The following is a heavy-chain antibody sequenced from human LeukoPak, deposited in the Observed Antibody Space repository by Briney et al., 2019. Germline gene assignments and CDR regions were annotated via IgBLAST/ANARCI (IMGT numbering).Heavy chain of an antibody. D-gene: IGHD6-19*01. Sequence: SETLSLTCAVSGYSISSGHYWGWIRQPPGKGLEWIGSIYHSGSTYYNPSLKSRVTISVDTSKNQFSLKLSSVTAADTAVYYCAGGIAVAGYWGQGTLVTVSS. V-gene: IGHV4-38-2*01. CDR1: GYSISSGHY. J-gene: IGHJ4*02. CDR2: IYHSGST. CDR3: AGGIAVAGY.